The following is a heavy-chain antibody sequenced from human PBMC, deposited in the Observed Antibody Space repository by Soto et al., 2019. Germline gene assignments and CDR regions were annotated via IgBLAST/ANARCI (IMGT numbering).Heavy chain of an antibody. Sequence: EVQLLESGGGLVQPGGSLRLSCAASGFTFSSYAMSWVRQAPGKGLEWVSAISGSGGSTYYADSVKGRFTIFRDNSKNKLYLQMNSLRAEDTAVYYCAAVAGTDGAFDIWGQGTMVTVSS. CDR1: GFTFSSYA. CDR2: ISGSGGST. V-gene: IGHV3-23*01. CDR3: AAVAGTDGAFDI. D-gene: IGHD6-19*01. J-gene: IGHJ3*02.